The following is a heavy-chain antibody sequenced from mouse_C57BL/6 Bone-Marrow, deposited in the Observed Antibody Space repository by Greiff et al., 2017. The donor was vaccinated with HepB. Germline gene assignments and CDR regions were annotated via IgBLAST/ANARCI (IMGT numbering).Heavy chain of an antibody. CDR3: ARGYDYGGEVWFAY. CDR2: IDPSDSYT. Sequence: QVQLQQPGAELVRPGTSVKLSCKASGYTFTSYWMHWVKQRPGQGLEWIGVIDPSDSYTNYNQKFKGKATLTVDTSYSTAYMQLSSLTSEDSAVYYCARGYDYGGEVWFAYWGQGTLVTVSA. D-gene: IGHD2-4*01. V-gene: IGHV1-59*01. J-gene: IGHJ3*01. CDR1: GYTFTSYW.